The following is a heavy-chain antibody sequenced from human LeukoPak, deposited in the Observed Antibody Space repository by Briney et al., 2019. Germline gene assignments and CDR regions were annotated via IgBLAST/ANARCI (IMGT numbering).Heavy chain of an antibody. Sequence: GGSLRLSCAVSGFTFSSSEMNWARQAPGKVLEWVSAISGSGGSTYYADFVKGRFTISRDNSKNTLYLQMNSLRAEDTAVYYCSKDYFDWLADVLGYWGQGTLVTVSS. D-gene: IGHD3-9*01. CDR1: GFTFSSSE. CDR3: SKDYFDWLADVLGY. V-gene: IGHV3-23*01. CDR2: ISGSGGST. J-gene: IGHJ4*02.